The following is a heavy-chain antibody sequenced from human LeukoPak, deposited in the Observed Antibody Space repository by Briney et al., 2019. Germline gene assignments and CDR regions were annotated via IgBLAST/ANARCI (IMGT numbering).Heavy chain of an antibody. V-gene: IGHV4-30-4*01. CDR1: GGSISSGDYY. CDR3: ASQRGYSGYVVY. J-gene: IGHJ4*02. CDR2: IYYSGST. Sequence: PSETLSLTCTVSGGSISSGDYYWSWIRQPPGKGLEWIGCIYYSGSTYYNPSLKSRVTISVDTSKNQFSLKLSSVTAADTAVYYCASQRGYSGYVVYWGQGTLVTVSS. D-gene: IGHD5-12*01.